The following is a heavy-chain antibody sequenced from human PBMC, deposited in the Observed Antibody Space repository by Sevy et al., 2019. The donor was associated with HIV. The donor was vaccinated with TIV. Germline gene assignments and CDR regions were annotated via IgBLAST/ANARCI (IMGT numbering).Heavy chain of an antibody. CDR2: ISGSGGST. V-gene: IGHV3-23*01. J-gene: IGHJ3*02. Sequence: GGSLILSCAASGFTFSSYAMSWVRHAPGKGLEWVSAISGSGGSTYYADSVKGRFTISRDNSKNTLYLQMNSLRAEDTAVYYCAKRSGIVGATKGAFDIWGQGTMVTVSS. CDR3: AKRSGIVGATKGAFDI. D-gene: IGHD1-26*01. CDR1: GFTFSSYA.